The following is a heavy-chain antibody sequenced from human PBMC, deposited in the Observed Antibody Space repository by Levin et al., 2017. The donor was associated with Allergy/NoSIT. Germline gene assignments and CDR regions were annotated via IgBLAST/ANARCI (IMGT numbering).Heavy chain of an antibody. D-gene: IGHD3-10*02. CDR2: ISASGGST. CDR3: VKEGNSDVLENFFDY. CDR1: GFSFSNFA. V-gene: IGHV3-23*01. Sequence: PGGSLRLSCAASGFSFSNFAMSWVRQAPGKGLEWVSGISASGGSTYYADSVKGRFTISRDNSKNTLFLQMNSLRAEDMAVYYCVKEGNSDVLENFFDYWGQGTLVTVSS. J-gene: IGHJ4*02.